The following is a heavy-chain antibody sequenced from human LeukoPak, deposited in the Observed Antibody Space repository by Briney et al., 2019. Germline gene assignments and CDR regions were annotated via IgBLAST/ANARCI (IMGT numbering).Heavy chain of an antibody. CDR1: GITLANYG. CDR3: AKRGVVIRVILVGFHKEAYYFDS. CDR2: VSGSGGST. D-gene: IGHD3-22*01. Sequence: GGSLRLSCVVSGITLANYGMSWVRQAPGKGLEWVAGVSGSGGSTNYADSVKGRFTISRDNPKNKLYLQMNSLRAEDTAVYFCAKRGVVIRVILVGFHKEAYYFDSWGQGALVTVSS. J-gene: IGHJ4*02. V-gene: IGHV3-23*01.